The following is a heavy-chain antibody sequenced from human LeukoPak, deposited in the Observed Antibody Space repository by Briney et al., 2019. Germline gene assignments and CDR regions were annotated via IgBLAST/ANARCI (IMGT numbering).Heavy chain of an antibody. CDR2: INWNGGST. CDR1: GFTFDDYG. CDR3: AREEDIVVVPAARGAFDI. V-gene: IGHV3-20*04. Sequence: GGSLRLSCAASGFTFDDYGMSWVRQAPGKGLEWVSGINWNGGSTGYADSVKGRFTISRDNAKNSLYLQMDSLRAEDTALYYCAREEDIVVVPAARGAFDIWGQGTMVTVSS. D-gene: IGHD2-2*01. J-gene: IGHJ3*02.